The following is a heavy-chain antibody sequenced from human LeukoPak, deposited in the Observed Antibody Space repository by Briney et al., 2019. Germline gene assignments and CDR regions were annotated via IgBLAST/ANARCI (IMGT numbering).Heavy chain of an antibody. CDR2: IIPIFGTA. J-gene: IGHJ6*04. CDR1: GGTFSSYA. CDR3: ARVEVAAGPLNNYYYYYYGMDV. V-gene: IGHV1-69*06. Sequence: SVKVSCKASGGTFSSYAISWVRQAPGQGLEWMGGIIPIFGTANYAQKFQGRVTITADKSTSTAYVELSSLRSEDTAVYYCARVEVAAGPLNNYYYYYYGMDVWGKGTTVTVSS. D-gene: IGHD6-13*01.